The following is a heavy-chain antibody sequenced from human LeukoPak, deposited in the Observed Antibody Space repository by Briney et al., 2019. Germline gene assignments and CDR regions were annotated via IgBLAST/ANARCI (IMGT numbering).Heavy chain of an antibody. CDR2: IYPGDSDT. Sequence: GESLKISCKGSGYSFTSYWIGWVRQMPGKGLEWMGIIYPGDSDTRYSPSFQGQVTISADKSISTAYLQWSSLTASDTAMYYCARVVVPAAITGIWFDPWGQGTLVTVSS. D-gene: IGHD2-2*02. CDR1: GYSFTSYW. V-gene: IGHV5-51*01. CDR3: ARVVVPAAITGIWFDP. J-gene: IGHJ5*02.